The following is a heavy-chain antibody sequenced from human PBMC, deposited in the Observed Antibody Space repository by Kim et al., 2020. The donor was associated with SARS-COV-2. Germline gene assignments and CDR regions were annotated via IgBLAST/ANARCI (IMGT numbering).Heavy chain of an antibody. CDR1: GGTFSSYA. Sequence: SVKVSCKASGGTFSSYAISWVRQAPGQGLEWMGRIIPILGIANYAQKFQGRVTITADKSTSTAYMELSSLRSEDTAVYYCARDVCGGDCYSVGYDAFDIWGQGTMVTVSS. J-gene: IGHJ3*02. V-gene: IGHV1-69*04. CDR3: ARDVCGGDCYSVGYDAFDI. D-gene: IGHD2-21*02. CDR2: IIPILGIA.